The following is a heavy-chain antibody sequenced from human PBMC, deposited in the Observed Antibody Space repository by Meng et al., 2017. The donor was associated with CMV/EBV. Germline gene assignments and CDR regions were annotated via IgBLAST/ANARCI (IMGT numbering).Heavy chain of an antibody. J-gene: IGHJ6*02. CDR3: ALGVVEVYYYYGMDV. Sequence: GESLKISCAASGFTFSNAWMSWVRQAPGKGLVWVSRINSDGSSTSYADSVKGRFTISRDNAKNTLYLQMNSLRAEDTAVYYCALGVVEVYYYYGMDVWGQGTTVTVSS. CDR1: GFTFSNAW. CDR2: INSDGSST. V-gene: IGHV3-74*01. D-gene: IGHD3-3*01.